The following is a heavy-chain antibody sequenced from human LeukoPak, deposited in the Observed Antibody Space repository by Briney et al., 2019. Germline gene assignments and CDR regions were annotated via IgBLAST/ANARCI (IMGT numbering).Heavy chain of an antibody. D-gene: IGHD6-13*01. V-gene: IGHV4-34*01. CDR3: AREAAAKGRFDP. Sequence: PSETLSLTCAVYGGSFSGYYWSWIRQPPGKGLEWIGGINHSGSTNYNPSLKSRVTISVDTSKNQFSLKLSSVTAADTAVYYCAREAAAKGRFDPWGQGTLVTVSS. CDR1: GGSFSGYY. J-gene: IGHJ5*02. CDR2: INHSGST.